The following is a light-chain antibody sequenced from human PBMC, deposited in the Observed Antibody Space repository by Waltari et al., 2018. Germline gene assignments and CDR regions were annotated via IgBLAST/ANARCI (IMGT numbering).Light chain of an antibody. J-gene: IGKJ4*01. V-gene: IGKV3-11*01. Sequence: EIVSTQSPATLSLSPGERATLHSRASQSVSRYLAWYQQNPSQAPRLLIHDASNKSTAIPTRFSGSGSGTDFTLTISSLEPEDFAVYYCQQRSNWPPSLTFGGGTKVEIK. CDR3: QQRSNWPPSLT. CDR2: DAS. CDR1: QSVSRY.